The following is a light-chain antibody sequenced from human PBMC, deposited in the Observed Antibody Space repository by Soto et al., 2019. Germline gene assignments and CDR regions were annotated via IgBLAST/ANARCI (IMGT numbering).Light chain of an antibody. CDR1: QCVSSN. CDR3: QQYNNSSPIT. J-gene: IGKJ5*01. CDR2: GAA. Sequence: EIVMTQSPATLSVSPGERATLSFRASQCVSSNLPWYQQKPGQAPRLLIYGAATRATGIPARFSGSGSGTEFTLTISSLQSEDFAAYYCQQYNNSSPITFGQGTRLEIK. V-gene: IGKV3-15*01.